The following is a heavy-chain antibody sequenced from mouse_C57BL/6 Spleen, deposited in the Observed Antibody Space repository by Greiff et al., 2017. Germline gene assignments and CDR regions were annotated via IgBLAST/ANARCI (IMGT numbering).Heavy chain of an antibody. D-gene: IGHD1-1*01. CDR1: GYTFTDYY. J-gene: IGHJ1*03. V-gene: IGHV1-26*01. CDR2: INPNNGGT. CDR3: APWDCYGSSYWYFDV. Sequence: EVQLQQSGPELVKPGASVKISCKASGYTFTDYYMNWVKQSHGKSLEWIGDINPNNGGTSYNQKFKGKATLTVDKSSSTAYMELRSLTSEDSADYYWAPWDCYGSSYWYFDVWGTGTTVTVSS.